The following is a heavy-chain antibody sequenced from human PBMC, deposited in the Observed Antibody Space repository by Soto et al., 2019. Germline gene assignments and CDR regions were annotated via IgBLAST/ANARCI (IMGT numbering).Heavy chain of an antibody. Sequence: SVKVSCKASGGTFSSYAISWVRQAPGQGLDWLGGIIPIFGTANYAQKFQGRVTITADESTSTAYMELSSLRSEDTAVYYCARDRDYYDSSGYSPDAFDIWGQGTMVTVSS. D-gene: IGHD3-22*01. CDR3: ARDRDYYDSSGYSPDAFDI. J-gene: IGHJ3*02. V-gene: IGHV1-69*01. CDR1: GGTFSSYA. CDR2: IIPIFGTA.